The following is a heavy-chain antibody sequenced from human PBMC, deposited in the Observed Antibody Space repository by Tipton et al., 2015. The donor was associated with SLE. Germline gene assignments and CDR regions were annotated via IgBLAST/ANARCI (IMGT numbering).Heavy chain of an antibody. Sequence: GSLRLSCAASGFMINSFTVNWVRQAPGKGLEWVSSMGTNDRSIHYADSVKGRFTISRDNAKNSLFLQMNSLRPEDTAVYYCYTVYYDSRGHRFEYWGQGTLVTVSS. CDR3: YTVYYDSRGHRFEY. CDR1: GFMINSFT. J-gene: IGHJ4*02. D-gene: IGHD3-22*01. CDR2: MGTNDRSI. V-gene: IGHV3-21*04.